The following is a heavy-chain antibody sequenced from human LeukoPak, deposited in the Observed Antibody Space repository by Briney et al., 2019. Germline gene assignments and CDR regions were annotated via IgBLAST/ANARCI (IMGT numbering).Heavy chain of an antibody. CDR1: GFTFSSYS. CDR2: ISSSSSYI. Sequence: PGGSLRLSCAASGFTFSSYSMNWVRQAPGKGLEWVSSISSSSSYIYYADSVKGRFTISRDNAKNSLYLQMNSLRAEDTAVYYCARDPGGTSTGYFQHWGQGTLVTVSS. CDR3: ARDPGGTSTGYFQH. J-gene: IGHJ1*01. V-gene: IGHV3-21*01. D-gene: IGHD3-16*01.